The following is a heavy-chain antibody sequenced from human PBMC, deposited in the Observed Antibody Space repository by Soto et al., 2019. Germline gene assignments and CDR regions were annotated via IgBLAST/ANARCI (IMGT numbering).Heavy chain of an antibody. J-gene: IGHJ6*01. CDR2: IYYSGST. CDR3: ARERQRNSYGFSQRDYYGMDV. V-gene: IGHV4-30-4*01. Sequence: NPSETLSLTCTVSGGSISSGDYYWSWIRQPPGKGLEWIGYIYYSGSTYYNPSLKSRVTISVDTSKNQFSLKLSSVTAADTAVYYCARERQRNSYGFSQRDYYGMDVWGQGTTVTVS. D-gene: IGHD5-18*01. CDR1: GGSISSGDYY.